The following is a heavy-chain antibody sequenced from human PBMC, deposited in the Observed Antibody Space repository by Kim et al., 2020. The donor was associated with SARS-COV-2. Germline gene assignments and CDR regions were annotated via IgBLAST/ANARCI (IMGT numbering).Heavy chain of an antibody. J-gene: IGHJ4*02. CDR3: ARDGGGR. V-gene: IGHV3-7*01. Sequence: DGSEKYYVDSVKGRFTISRDNAKNSLYLQMNSLRAEDTAVYYCARDGGGRWGQGTLVTVSS. D-gene: IGHD3-16*01. CDR2: DGSEK.